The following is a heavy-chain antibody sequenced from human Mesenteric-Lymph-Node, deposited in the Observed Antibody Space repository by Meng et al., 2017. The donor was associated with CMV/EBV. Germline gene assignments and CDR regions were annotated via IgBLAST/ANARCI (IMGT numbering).Heavy chain of an antibody. CDR3: ARDGFWFFHY. J-gene: IGHJ4*02. V-gene: IGHV3-7*01. D-gene: IGHD3-9*01. Sequence: GESLKISCAASGFTLSSYEMNWVRQAPGKGLEWVANIKQDGSEEHYVDSVKGRFTISRDNAKNSLFLQMNSLRAEDTAMYYCARDGFWFFHYWGQGTLVTVSS. CDR1: GFTLSSYE. CDR2: IKQDGSEE.